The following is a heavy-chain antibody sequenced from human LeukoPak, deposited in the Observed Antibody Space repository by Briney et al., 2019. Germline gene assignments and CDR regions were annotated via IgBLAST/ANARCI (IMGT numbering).Heavy chain of an antibody. CDR2: FNPNSGVT. J-gene: IGHJ5*02. V-gene: IGHV1-2*02. D-gene: IGHD2-2*01. Sequence: ASVKVSCKASGYTFTGYFIHWVRQAPGQGLEWMGWFNPNSGVTKYAQKFQGRVTMTRDTSISTAYMELRSLRSDDTAVYYCAREGAYCSSTSCHIQNWFDPWGQGTLVTVSS. CDR3: AREGAYCSSTSCHIQNWFDP. CDR1: GYTFTGYF.